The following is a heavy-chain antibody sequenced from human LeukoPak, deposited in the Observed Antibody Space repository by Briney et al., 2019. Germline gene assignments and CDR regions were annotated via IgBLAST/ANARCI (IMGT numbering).Heavy chain of an antibody. CDR2: ISGSGGST. CDR1: GFTFSSYA. J-gene: IGHJ4*02. D-gene: IGHD4-17*01. V-gene: IGHV3-23*01. CDR3: AQGTTVTYYYFDY. Sequence: GGSLRPSCAASGFTFSSYAMSWVRQAPGKGLEWVSAISGSGGSTYYADSVKGRFTISRDNSKNTLYLQMNSLRAEDTAVYYCAQGTTVTYYYFDYWGQGTLVTVSS.